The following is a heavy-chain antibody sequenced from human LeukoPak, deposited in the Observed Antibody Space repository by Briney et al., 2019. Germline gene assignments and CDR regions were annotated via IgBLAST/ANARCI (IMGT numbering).Heavy chain of an antibody. D-gene: IGHD3-16*02. Sequence: SETLSLTCTVSGGSISSYYWSWIRQPPGKGLEWIGYIYYSGSTNYNPSLKSRVTISVDTSKNQFSLKLSSVTAAYTAVYYCARATSYDYIWGSYRYHYFDYWGQGTLVTVSS. J-gene: IGHJ4*02. CDR1: GGSISSYY. CDR2: IYYSGST. CDR3: ARATSYDYIWGSYRYHYFDY. V-gene: IGHV4-59*01.